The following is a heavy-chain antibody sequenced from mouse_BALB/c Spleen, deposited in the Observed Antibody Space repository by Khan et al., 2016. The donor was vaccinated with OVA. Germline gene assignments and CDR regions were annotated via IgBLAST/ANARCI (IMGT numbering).Heavy chain of an antibody. CDR2: INYSGTT. J-gene: IGHJ3*01. Sequence: VQLKESGPGLVKPSQSLSLTYTVTGYSITSEYAWNWIRQFPGNKLEWMGYINYSGTTRFNPSLKSRTSITRDTSKNQFLLQLNYVTTEDTANYYCARKDYYDYDPFPYWGQGTLVTVSA. CDR3: ARKDYYDYDPFPY. CDR1: GYSITSEYA. D-gene: IGHD2-4*01. V-gene: IGHV3-2*02.